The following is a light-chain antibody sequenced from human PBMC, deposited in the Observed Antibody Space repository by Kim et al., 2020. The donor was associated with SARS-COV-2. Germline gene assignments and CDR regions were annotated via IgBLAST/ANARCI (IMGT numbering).Light chain of an antibody. V-gene: IGKV3-20*01. Sequence: LSPGESGTLSCRASQSIGTDLAWYQVKSGQAPRLRISSASTRATGIPDRFSGRGSGTDFTLTINRLEPEDFTVYYCQQYGNLPLTFGGGTKLEI. CDR3: QQYGNLPLT. J-gene: IGKJ4*01. CDR1: QSIGTD. CDR2: SAS.